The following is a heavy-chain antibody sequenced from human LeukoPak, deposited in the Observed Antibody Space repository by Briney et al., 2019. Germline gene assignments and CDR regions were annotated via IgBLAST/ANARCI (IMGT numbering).Heavy chain of an antibody. D-gene: IGHD6-13*01. CDR3: VRGDSRDY. J-gene: IGHJ4*02. CDR1: GFTFSSST. V-gene: IGHV3-21*01. Sequence: PGWSLRLSCAASGFTFSSSTMNWVRQAPGKGLEWVSSIGRSSRDMYYADSVRGRFTISRYNGKNSLFLQMNSLRAEDTSVYYCVRGDSRDYWGQGTLVTVSS. CDR2: IGRSSRDM.